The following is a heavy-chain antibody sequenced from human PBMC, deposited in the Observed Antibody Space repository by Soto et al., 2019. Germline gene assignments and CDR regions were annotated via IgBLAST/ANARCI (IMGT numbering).Heavy chain of an antibody. CDR2: IYPGDSDT. Sequence: GESLKISCKGSGYSFTSYWIGWVRQMPGKGLEWMGIIYPGDSDTRYSPSFQGQVTISADKSISTAYLQWSSLKASDTAMYYCPRASQGYYDFWSGYYYFDYWGQGTLVTVSS. D-gene: IGHD3-3*01. J-gene: IGHJ4*02. CDR1: GYSFTSYW. V-gene: IGHV5-51*01. CDR3: PRASQGYYDFWSGYYYFDY.